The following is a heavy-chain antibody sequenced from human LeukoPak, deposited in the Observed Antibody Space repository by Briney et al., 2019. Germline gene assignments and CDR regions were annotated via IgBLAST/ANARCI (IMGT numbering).Heavy chain of an antibody. CDR3: ARHPRGSGSFYDDY. J-gene: IGHJ4*02. D-gene: IGHD3-10*01. V-gene: IGHV4-30-4*01. CDR1: GGSISSDDYY. Sequence: PSETLSLTCTVSGGSISSDDYYWSWIRQPPGKGPEWLGYIHYSGSTYYSTSLKSRVTISIDMSKNQFSLKLSSMTAADTAVYYCARHPRGSGSFYDDYWGQGTLVTVSS. CDR2: IHYSGST.